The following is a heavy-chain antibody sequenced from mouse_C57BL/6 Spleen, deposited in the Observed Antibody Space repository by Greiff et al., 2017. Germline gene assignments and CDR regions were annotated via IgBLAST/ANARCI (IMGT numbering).Heavy chain of an antibody. CDR3: ARELGDAMDY. D-gene: IGHD4-1*01. V-gene: IGHV5-4*01. Sequence: EVKVVESGGGLVKPGGSLKLSCAASGFPFSSYALSWVRQTPEKRLEWVATISDGGSYTYYPENVKGRFTISRDNAKTNLYLQMSHLKSEDTAMYYCARELGDAMDYWGQGTSVTVSS. J-gene: IGHJ4*01. CDR2: ISDGGSYT. CDR1: GFPFSSYA.